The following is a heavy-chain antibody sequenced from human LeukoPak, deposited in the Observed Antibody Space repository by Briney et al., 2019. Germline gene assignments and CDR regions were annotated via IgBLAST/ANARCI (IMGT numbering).Heavy chain of an antibody. V-gene: IGHV1-2*02. CDR3: ARVKNRGVIITGFDY. CDR1: GYTFTGYY. J-gene: IGHJ4*02. CDR2: INPNSGGT. D-gene: IGHD3-10*01. Sequence: ASAKVSCKASGYTFTGYYMHWVRQAPGQGLEWMGWINPNSGGTNYAQKFQGRVTMTRDTSISTAYMELSRLRSDDTAVYYCARVKNRGVIITGFDYWGQGTLVTVSS.